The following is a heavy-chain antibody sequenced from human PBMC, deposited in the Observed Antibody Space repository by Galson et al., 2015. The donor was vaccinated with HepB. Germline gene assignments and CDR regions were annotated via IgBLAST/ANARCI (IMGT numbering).Heavy chain of an antibody. CDR1: EFTVSCDD. V-gene: IGHV3-53*01. D-gene: IGHD3-10*01. J-gene: IGHJ4*02. CDR2: IHSGHVT. Sequence: SLRLSCATSEFTVSCDDMNWVRQPPGKGLEWVSVIHSGHVTFYAASVKGRFAIPRDTSKNTFYLQMNSLRAEDTAIYYCARGRGPLGRYSFDNWGPGTLVTVSS. CDR3: ARGRGPLGRYSFDN.